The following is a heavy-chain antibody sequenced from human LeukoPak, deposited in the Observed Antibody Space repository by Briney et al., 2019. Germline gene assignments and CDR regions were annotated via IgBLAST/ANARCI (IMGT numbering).Heavy chain of an antibody. CDR2: INPNSGGT. V-gene: IGHV1-2*02. D-gene: IGHD3-3*01. CDR3: ARGALRFLEWLSPLDY. Sequence: ASVKVSCKASGYTFTGYYMHWVRQAPGQGLEWMGWINPNSGGTNCAQKFQGRVTMTRDTSISTAYMELSRLRSDDTAVYYCARGALRFLEWLSPLDYWGQGTLVTVSS. J-gene: IGHJ4*02. CDR1: GYTFTGYY.